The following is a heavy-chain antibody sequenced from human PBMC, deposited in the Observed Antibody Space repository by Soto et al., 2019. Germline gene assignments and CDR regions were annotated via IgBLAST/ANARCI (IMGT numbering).Heavy chain of an antibody. Sequence: QVQLVESGGGVVQPGRSLRLSCVASGLSFSNYGTHWVRQAPGKALEWVALLSYDGSKEYYTDSVKGRFTISKDSSKNTLYLQMDSLIPEDTAMYNCVTLIPGYQRKSRPATGGMDVWGQRTTVTVSS. CDR3: VTLIPGYQRKSRPATGGMDV. CDR1: GLSFSNYG. V-gene: IGHV3-30*03. D-gene: IGHD2-15*01. CDR2: LSYDGSKE. J-gene: IGHJ6*02.